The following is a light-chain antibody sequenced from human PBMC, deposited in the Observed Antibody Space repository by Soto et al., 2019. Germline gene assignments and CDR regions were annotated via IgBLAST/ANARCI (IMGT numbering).Light chain of an antibody. Sequence: DIQLTQSPSFLSASVGDRVTITCRASQGISNYLAWYQQKPGKAPNLLISATSPLQSGVPSRFSGSGSGTEFTLTISSLQPEDFAVYYCQQCVAWPLLTIGGGTKVEL. CDR2: ATS. V-gene: IGKV1-9*01. J-gene: IGKJ4*01. CDR3: QQCVAWPLLT. CDR1: QGISNY.